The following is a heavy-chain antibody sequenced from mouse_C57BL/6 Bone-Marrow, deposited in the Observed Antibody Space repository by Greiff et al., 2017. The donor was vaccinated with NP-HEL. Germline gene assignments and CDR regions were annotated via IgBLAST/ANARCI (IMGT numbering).Heavy chain of an antibody. CDR2: ISYDGSN. D-gene: IGHD1-1*01. CDR3: ARGGTTVVAKDYYAMDY. Sequence: ESGPGLVKPSQSLSLTCSVTGYSITSGYYWNWIRQFPGNKLEWMGYISYDGSNNYNPSLKNRIPITRDPSKNQFFLKLNSVTTEDTATYYCARGGTTVVAKDYYAMDYCGQGTSVTVSS. CDR1: GYSITSGYY. V-gene: IGHV3-6*01. J-gene: IGHJ4*01.